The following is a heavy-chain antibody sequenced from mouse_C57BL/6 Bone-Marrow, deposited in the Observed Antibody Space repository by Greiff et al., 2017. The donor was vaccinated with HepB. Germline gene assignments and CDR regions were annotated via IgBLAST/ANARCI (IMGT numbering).Heavy chain of an antibody. J-gene: IGHJ1*03. D-gene: IGHD1-1*01. V-gene: IGHV5-4*01. CDR2: ISDGGSYT. CDR3: ARDKASITTPPRYFDV. CDR1: GFTFSSYA. Sequence: EVKVEESGGGLVKPGGSLKLSCAASGFTFSSYAMSWVRQTPEKRLEWVATISDGGSYTYYPDNVKGRFPISRDNAKNNLYLQMSHLKSEDTAMYYCARDKASITTPPRYFDVWGTGTTVTVSS.